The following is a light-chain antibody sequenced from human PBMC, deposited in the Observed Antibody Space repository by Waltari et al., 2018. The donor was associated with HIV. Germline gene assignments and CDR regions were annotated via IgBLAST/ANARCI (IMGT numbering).Light chain of an antibody. J-gene: IGLJ2*01. V-gene: IGLV1-47*01. CDR2: RNH. CDR3: AVWDDSLSGPG. Sequence: QSVLTQPPSASGTPGQRVTISCSGSDSNIRTNYVYWYQFLPGAAPKLLIYRNHQRPSGVSDRVSGSKSGSSASLAISGLRFEDEADYFCAVWDDSLSGPGFGGGTKVTVL. CDR1: DSNIRTNY.